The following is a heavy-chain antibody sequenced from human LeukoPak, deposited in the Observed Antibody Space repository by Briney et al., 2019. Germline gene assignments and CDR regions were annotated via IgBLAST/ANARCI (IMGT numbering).Heavy chain of an antibody. CDR1: GDSVSSNSAA. Sequence: SQTLSLTCAISGDSVSSNSAAWNWITQSPSRGLEWLGRTYYRSKWYNGYVVSVKSRITMNPDTSKNQFSLQLNSVTPEDTAVYYCARRYCSGGSCYIDYWGQGTLVTVSS. D-gene: IGHD2-15*01. J-gene: IGHJ4*02. V-gene: IGHV6-1*01. CDR3: ARRYCSGGSCYIDY. CDR2: TYYRSKWYN.